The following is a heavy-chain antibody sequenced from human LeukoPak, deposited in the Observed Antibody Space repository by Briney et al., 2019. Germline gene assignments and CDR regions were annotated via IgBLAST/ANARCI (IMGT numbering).Heavy chain of an antibody. J-gene: IGHJ1*01. CDR3: ARLRVGVYSSGVKGPFQH. CDR1: GYSISSGYY. CDR2: IYHSGST. Sequence: PSETLSLTCAVSGYSISSGYYWGWIRQPPGKGLEWIGSIYHSGSTYYNPSLKSRVTISVDTSKNQFSLKLSSVTAADTAVYYCARLRVGVYSSGVKGPFQHWGQGTLVTVSS. V-gene: IGHV4-38-2*01. D-gene: IGHD6-19*01.